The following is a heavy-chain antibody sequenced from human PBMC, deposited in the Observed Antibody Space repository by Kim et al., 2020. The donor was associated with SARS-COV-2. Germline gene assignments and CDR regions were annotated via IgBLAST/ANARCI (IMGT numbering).Heavy chain of an antibody. CDR1: GGTFSSYA. Sequence: SVKVSCKASGGTFSSYAISWVRQAPGQGLEWMGGIIPIFGTANYAQKFQGRVTITADESTSTAYMELSSLRSEDTAVYYCARTIVVVTVTNGMDVWGQGTTVTVSS. CDR3: ARTIVVVTVTNGMDV. V-gene: IGHV1-69*13. D-gene: IGHD2-21*02. J-gene: IGHJ6*02. CDR2: IIPIFGTA.